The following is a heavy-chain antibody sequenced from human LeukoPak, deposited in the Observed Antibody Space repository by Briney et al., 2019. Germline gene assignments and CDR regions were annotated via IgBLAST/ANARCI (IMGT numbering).Heavy chain of an antibody. CDR2: IIPIFGTA. V-gene: IGHV1-69*06. CDR1: GGTFSSYA. Sequence: GASVKVSCKASGGTFSSYAISWVRQAPGQGLEWMGGIIPIFGTANYAQKFQGRVTITADKSTSTAYMELSSLRAEDTALYYCAKDGVPGAIAYYYYMDVWGKGTTVTVSS. CDR3: AKDGVPGAIAYYYYMDV. D-gene: IGHD2-2*02. J-gene: IGHJ6*03.